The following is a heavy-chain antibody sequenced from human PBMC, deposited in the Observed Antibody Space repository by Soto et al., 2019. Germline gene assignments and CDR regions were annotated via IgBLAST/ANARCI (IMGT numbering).Heavy chain of an antibody. Sequence: ASVKVSCKVSGYTLTELSMHWGRQAPGKGLEWMGGFDPEDGETIYAQKFQGRVTMTEDTSTDTAYMELSSLRSEDTAVYYCATNNWNDGNLDYWGQGTLVTVSS. CDR2: FDPEDGET. CDR3: ATNNWNDGNLDY. J-gene: IGHJ4*02. CDR1: GYTLTELS. V-gene: IGHV1-24*01. D-gene: IGHD1-20*01.